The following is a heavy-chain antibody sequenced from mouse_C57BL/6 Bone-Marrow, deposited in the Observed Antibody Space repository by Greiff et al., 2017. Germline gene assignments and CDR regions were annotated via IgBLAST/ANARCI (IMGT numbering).Heavy chain of an antibody. CDR1: GYTFTSYW. V-gene: IGHV1-50*01. J-gene: IGHJ3*01. CDR3: ARPWGN. Sequence: VQLQQPGAELVKPGASVKLSCKASGYTFTSYWMQWVKQRPGQGLAWIGEIDPSDSYTNYNQKFKGKATLTVDTSSSTAYMQLSSLTSEDSAVYYCARPWGNWGQGTLVTVSA. CDR2: IDPSDSYT.